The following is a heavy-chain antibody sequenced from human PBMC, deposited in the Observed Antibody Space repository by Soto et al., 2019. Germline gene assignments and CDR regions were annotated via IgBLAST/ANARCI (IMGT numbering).Heavy chain of an antibody. D-gene: IGHD2-15*01. CDR3: AKDRGPCSGNKCCSFYSYYGMDV. CDR1: GFKFVDYA. J-gene: IGHJ6*02. CDR2: MSWNREIL. Sequence: GRSLRLSCEAAGFKFVDYAMRWVREAPGKGLERVSGMSWNREILGYADSWNDRFTISRDNDKNSLYLEMNSLRTEDMALYYCAKDRGPCSGNKCCSFYSYYGMDVWGQGTTVTVSS. V-gene: IGHV3-9*03.